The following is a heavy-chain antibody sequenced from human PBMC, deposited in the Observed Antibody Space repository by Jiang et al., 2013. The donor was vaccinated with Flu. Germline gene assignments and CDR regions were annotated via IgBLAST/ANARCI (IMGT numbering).Heavy chain of an antibody. V-gene: IGHV3-30*18. CDR2: ISYDGSNK. CDR3: AKEYRSQPGYWYFDL. CDR1: GFTFSSYG. J-gene: IGHJ2*01. D-gene: IGHD1-1*01. Sequence: SGFTFSSYGMHWVRQAPGKGLEWVAVISYDGSNKYYADSVKGRFTISRDNSKNTLYLQMNSLRAEDTAVYYCAKEYRSQPGYWYFDLWGRGTLVTVSS.